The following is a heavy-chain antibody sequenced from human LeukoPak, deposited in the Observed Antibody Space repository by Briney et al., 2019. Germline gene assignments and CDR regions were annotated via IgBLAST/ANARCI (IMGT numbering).Heavy chain of an antibody. CDR3: ARYCSGGRCYPGLDP. D-gene: IGHD2-15*01. CDR1: GFTFSSYA. Sequence: GGSLRLSCAASGFTFSSYAMTWVRQAPGKGLEWVSAISDSTYFADSVKGRFTSSRDSSKSTVYLQMNSLRAEDTAVYYCARYCSGGRCYPGLDPWGQGALDTLSS. V-gene: IGHV3-23*01. CDR2: ISDST. J-gene: IGHJ5*02.